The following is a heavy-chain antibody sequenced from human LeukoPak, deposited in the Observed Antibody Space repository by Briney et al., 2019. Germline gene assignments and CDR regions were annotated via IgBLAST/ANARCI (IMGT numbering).Heavy chain of an antibody. CDR3: ARDISLRDIAVAFDY. J-gene: IGHJ4*02. V-gene: IGHV3-43*02. CDR1: GFTFDDYA. D-gene: IGHD6-19*01. CDR2: ISGDGGGT. Sequence: GGSLRLSCAASGFTFDDYAMHWVRQAPGKGLEWVSLISGDGGGTYFAASVRGRFTISRDNSKNPLYLQMNSLRSEDSALYYCARDISLRDIAVAFDYWGQGTLVTVSS.